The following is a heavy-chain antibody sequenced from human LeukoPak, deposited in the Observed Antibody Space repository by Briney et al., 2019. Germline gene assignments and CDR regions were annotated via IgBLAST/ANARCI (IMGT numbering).Heavy chain of an antibody. V-gene: IGHV1-18*01. CDR2: ISAYNGNT. CDR3: ARGMGFGELLRWFDP. Sequence: ASVKVSCKASGYTFTSYGISWVRQTPGQGLECMGWISAYNGNTNYAQKLQGRVTMTTDTSTSAAYMELRSLRSDDTAVYYGARGMGFGELLRWFDPWGQGTLVTVSS. D-gene: IGHD3-10*01. CDR1: GYTFTSYG. J-gene: IGHJ5*02.